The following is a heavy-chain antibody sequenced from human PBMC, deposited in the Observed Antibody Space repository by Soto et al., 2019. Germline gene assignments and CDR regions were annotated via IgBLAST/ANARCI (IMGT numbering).Heavy chain of an antibody. V-gene: IGHV1-69*13. CDR2: IIPIFGTA. J-gene: IGHJ5*02. Sequence: SVKVSCKASGGTFSSYAISWVRQAPGQGLEWMGGIIPIFGTANYAQKFQGRVTITADESTSTAYMELSSLRSEDTAVYSCERDGDPGGWFDTWGQGTLVTVSS. D-gene: IGHD1-26*01. CDR3: ERDGDPGGWFDT. CDR1: GGTFSSYA.